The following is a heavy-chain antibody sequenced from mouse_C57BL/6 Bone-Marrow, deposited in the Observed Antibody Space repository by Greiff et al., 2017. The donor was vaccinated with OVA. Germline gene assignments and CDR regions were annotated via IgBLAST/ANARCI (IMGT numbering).Heavy chain of an antibody. V-gene: IGHV5-9*01. Sequence: EVMLVESGGGLVKPGGSLKLSCAASGFTFSSYTMSWVRQTPEKRLEWVATISGGGGNTYYPDSVKGRFTISRDNAKNTLYLQLSSLRSEDTAVYYCARRITTVEYFDVWGTGTTVTVSS. CDR3: ARRITTVEYFDV. CDR2: ISGGGGNT. CDR1: GFTFSSYT. J-gene: IGHJ1*03. D-gene: IGHD1-1*01.